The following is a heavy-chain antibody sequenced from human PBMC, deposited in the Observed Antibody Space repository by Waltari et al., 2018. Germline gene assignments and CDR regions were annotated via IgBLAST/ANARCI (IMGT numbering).Heavy chain of an antibody. D-gene: IGHD2-21*01. V-gene: IGHV3-15*05. CDR3: TDVSTRGEN. CDR2: IKSKTDGGTA. CDR1: G. J-gene: IGHJ4*02. Sequence: GVGGVVQGSGKRLEWVGRIKSKTDGGTADYAAPVTGRFIISQDDSKNTLSPQMDSLKIDDTAVYYCTDVSTRGENWGQGTLVTVSS.